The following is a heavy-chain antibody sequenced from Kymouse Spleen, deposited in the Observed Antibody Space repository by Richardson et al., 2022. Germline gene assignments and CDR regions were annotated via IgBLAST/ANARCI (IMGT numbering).Heavy chain of an antibody. J-gene: IGHJ5*02. Sequence: QVQLVESGGGVVQPGRSLRLSCAASGFTFSSYGMHWVRQAPGKGLEWVAVIWYDGSNKYYADSVKGRFTISRDNSKNTLYLQMNSLRAEDTAVYYCAREYSGYESWFDPWGQGTLVTVSS. CDR2: IWYDGSNK. V-gene: IGHV3-33*01. D-gene: IGHD5-12*01. CDR1: GFTFSSYG. CDR3: AREYSGYESWFDP.